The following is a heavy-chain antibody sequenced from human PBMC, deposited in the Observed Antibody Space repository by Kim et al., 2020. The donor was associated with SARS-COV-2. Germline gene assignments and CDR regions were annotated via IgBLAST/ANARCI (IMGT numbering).Heavy chain of an antibody. CDR2: INAGNGHT. Sequence: ASVKVSCKASGYSFTSYAVHWVRQAPGQRLEWMGWINAGNGHTKYSQKFQGRVTLTRDTSATTAYMELSSLRSEDTAVYYCAKGTSSSSGNCFDPWGQGTLVTVSS. CDR3: AKGTSSSSGNCFDP. CDR1: GYSFTSYA. J-gene: IGHJ5*02. V-gene: IGHV1-3*01. D-gene: IGHD6-6*01.